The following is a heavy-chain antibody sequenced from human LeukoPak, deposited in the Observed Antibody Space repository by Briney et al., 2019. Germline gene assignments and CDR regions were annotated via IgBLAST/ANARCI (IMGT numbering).Heavy chain of an antibody. CDR1: GYSISSGYY. Sequence: SETLSLTCTVSGYSISSGYYWGWIRQPPGKGLEWIGSIYYSGSTNYNPSLKSRVTISVDTSKNQFSLKLSSVTAADTAVYYCARLTRQQTWGQGTLVTVSS. V-gene: IGHV4-38-2*02. J-gene: IGHJ5*02. CDR3: ARLTRQQT. CDR2: IYYSGST.